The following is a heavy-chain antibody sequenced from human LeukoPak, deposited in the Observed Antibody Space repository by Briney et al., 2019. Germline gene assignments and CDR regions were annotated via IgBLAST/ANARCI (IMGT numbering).Heavy chain of an antibody. CDR2: FYYRGGT. Sequence: SETLSLTCAVSGGSISSGGYSWSWIRQPPGKGLEWIGYFYYRGGTFYNPSRKSRVTISADTSKNQFSLKLSSVTAADTAVYYCARVDYSSGYFADYWGQGTLVTVSS. CDR1: GGSISSGGYS. CDR3: ARVDYSSGYFADY. D-gene: IGHD3-22*01. J-gene: IGHJ4*02. V-gene: IGHV4-30-4*07.